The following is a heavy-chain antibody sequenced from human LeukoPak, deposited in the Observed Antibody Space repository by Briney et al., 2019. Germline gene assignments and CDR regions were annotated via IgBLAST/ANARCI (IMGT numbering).Heavy chain of an antibody. J-gene: IGHJ4*02. CDR2: IYYSGST. V-gene: IGHV4-31*03. CDR3: ARAEIWYYYDSSGYMFDY. Sequence: PSETLSLTCTVSGGSISSGAYYWTWIRQHPGKGLEWIGYIYYSGSTYYNPSLKSRVTISVAMSKNQFSLKLSSVTAADTAMYYCARAEIWYYYDSSGYMFDYWGQGTLVTVSS. D-gene: IGHD3-22*01. CDR1: GGSISSGAYY.